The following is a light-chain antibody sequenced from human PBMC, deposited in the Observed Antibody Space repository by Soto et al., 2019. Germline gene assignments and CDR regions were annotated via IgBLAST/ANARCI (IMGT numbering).Light chain of an antibody. CDR2: DVS. Sequence: QSALTQPRSVSGSPGQSVTISCTGTSSNVGGYNFVSWYQQEPGKAPKLMVYDVSKRPSGVPDRFSGSKSGNTASLTISGLQAEDEGDYYCCSYAGSYTLLFGGGTKRTVL. V-gene: IGLV2-11*01. CDR1: SSNVGGYNF. J-gene: IGLJ2*01. CDR3: CSYAGSYTLL.